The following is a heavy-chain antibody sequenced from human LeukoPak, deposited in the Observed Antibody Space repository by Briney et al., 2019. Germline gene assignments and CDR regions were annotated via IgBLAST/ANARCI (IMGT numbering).Heavy chain of an antibody. CDR2: ISNNGGRI. Sequence: PSGGSLRLSCSASGLTFSTFAMHWVRKAPGKGLEYVSGISNNGGRIYYADSVKGRFTISRDNSKNTLYLQISSLRAEDTALYYCVKLYYDFWSGSSGYFDYWGQGALVTVSS. D-gene: IGHD3-3*01. CDR1: GLTFSTFA. V-gene: IGHV3-64D*09. CDR3: VKLYYDFWSGSSGYFDY. J-gene: IGHJ4*02.